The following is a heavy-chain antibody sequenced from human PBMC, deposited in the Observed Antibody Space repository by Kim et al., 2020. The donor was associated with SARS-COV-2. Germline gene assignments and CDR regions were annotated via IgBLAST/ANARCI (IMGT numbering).Heavy chain of an antibody. CDR3: ARDPDCGGDCYSVFFEY. D-gene: IGHD2-21*02. J-gene: IGHJ4*02. Sequence: GGSLRLSCAASGFTFSSYWMHWVRQAPGKGLVWVSRINSDGSSTSYADSVKGRFTISRDNAKNTLYLQMNSLRAEDTAVYYCARDPDCGGDCYSVFFEYWGQGTLVTVSS. V-gene: IGHV3-74*01. CDR1: GFTFSSYW. CDR2: INSDGSST.